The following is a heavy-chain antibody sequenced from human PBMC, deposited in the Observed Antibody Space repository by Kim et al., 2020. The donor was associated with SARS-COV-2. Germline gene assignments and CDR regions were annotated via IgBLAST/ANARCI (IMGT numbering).Heavy chain of an antibody. D-gene: IGHD3-10*01. CDR1: GFTFSSYA. CDR2: ISGSGGST. Sequence: GGSLRLSCAASGFTFSSYAMSWVRQAPGKGLEWVSAISGSGGSTYYADSVKGRFTISRDNSKNTLYLQMNSLRAEDTAVYYCAKDQRLLWFGELEAWGQGTLVTVSS. J-gene: IGHJ5*02. V-gene: IGHV3-23*01. CDR3: AKDQRLLWFGELEA.